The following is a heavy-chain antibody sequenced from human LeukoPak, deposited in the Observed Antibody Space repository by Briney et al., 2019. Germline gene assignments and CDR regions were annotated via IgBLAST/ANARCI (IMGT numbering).Heavy chain of an antibody. J-gene: IGHJ4*02. Sequence: PGGSLRLSCAASGFTLRRNYRRGVSEAPGKGGEWVSVIYSGGSTYYADSVKGRFTISRDNSKNTLYLQMNSLRAEDTAVYYCASRGYSYGYSDYWGQGTLVTVSS. CDR2: IYSGGST. D-gene: IGHD5-18*01. CDR1: GFTLRRNY. V-gene: IGHV3-53*01. CDR3: ASRGYSYGYSDY.